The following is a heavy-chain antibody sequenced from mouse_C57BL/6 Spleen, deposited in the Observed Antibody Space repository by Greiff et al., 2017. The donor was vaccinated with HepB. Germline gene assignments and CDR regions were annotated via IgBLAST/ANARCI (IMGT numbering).Heavy chain of an antibody. Sequence: VQLQQSGPELVKPGASVKISCKASGYAFSSSWMNWVKQRPGKGLEWIGRIYPGDGDTNYNGKFKGKATLTADKSSSTAYMQLSSLTSEDSAVYFCARPTVVAKGYFDYWGQGTTLTVSS. V-gene: IGHV1-82*01. CDR1: GYAFSSSW. CDR2: IYPGDGDT. CDR3: ARPTVVAKGYFDY. D-gene: IGHD1-1*01. J-gene: IGHJ2*01.